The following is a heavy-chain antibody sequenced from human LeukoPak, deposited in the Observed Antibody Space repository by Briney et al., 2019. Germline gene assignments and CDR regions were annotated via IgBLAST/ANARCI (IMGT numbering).Heavy chain of an antibody. CDR1: GGSISSYY. CDR3: ARRSSGPGYYYYYMDV. J-gene: IGHJ6*03. V-gene: IGHV4-59*12. CDR2: IYDSGST. D-gene: IGHD6-19*01. Sequence: SETLSLTCTVSGGSISSYYWSWIRQPPGKGLEWIGFIYDSGSTNYNPSLKSRVTISVDTSKNQFSLKLSSVTAADTAVYYCARRSSGPGYYYYYMDVWGKGTTVTVSS.